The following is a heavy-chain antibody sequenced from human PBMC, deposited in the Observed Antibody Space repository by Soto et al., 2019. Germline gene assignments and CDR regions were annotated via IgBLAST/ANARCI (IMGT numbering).Heavy chain of an antibody. D-gene: IGHD6-19*01. CDR3: ARDFIAVAGTADFDL. Sequence: GGSLRLSCAASGFTFISYGMHWVRQAPGKGLEWVAVIWYDGSNKYYADSVKGRFTISRDNSKNTLYLQMNSLRAEDTAVYYCARDFIAVAGTADFDLWGRGTLVTVSS. CDR1: GFTFISYG. V-gene: IGHV3-33*01. CDR2: IWYDGSNK. J-gene: IGHJ2*01.